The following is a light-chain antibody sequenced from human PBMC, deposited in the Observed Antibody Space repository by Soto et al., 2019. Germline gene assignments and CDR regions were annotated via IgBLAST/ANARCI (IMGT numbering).Light chain of an antibody. V-gene: IGKV3-20*01. CDR1: QSVSSNF. Sequence: EIVLTQSPGTLSLSPGDRATLSCRASQSVSSNFLAWYQQKPGQAPRLLIYGASIRATGIPDRFSGSGSGTDFTLTIRRLEPEDFAVYYCQQYGSSPLTFGGGTKVEIK. J-gene: IGKJ4*01. CDR2: GAS. CDR3: QQYGSSPLT.